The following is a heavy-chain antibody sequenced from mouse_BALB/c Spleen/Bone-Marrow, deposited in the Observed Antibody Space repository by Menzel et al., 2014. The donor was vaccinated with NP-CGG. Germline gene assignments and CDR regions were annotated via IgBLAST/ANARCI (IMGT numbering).Heavy chain of an antibody. V-gene: IGHV1-20*02. Sequence: VHVKQSGPELVKPGASVKISCKASGYSFTGYFMNWVMQSHGKSLEWIGRINPYNGDTFYDQKFKGKATLTVDKSSSTAHMELRSLASEDSAVYYCTGVTTDWYFDVWGAGTTVTVSS. CDR3: TGVTTDWYFDV. J-gene: IGHJ1*01. CDR1: GYSFTGYF. D-gene: IGHD1-1*01. CDR2: INPYNGDT.